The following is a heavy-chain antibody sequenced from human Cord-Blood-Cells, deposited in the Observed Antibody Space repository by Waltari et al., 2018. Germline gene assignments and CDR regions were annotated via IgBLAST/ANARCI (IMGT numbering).Heavy chain of an antibody. V-gene: IGHV1-3*01. CDR1: GYPFTSYA. D-gene: IGHD3-22*01. Sequence: QVQLVQSGAEVKKPGASVKVSCKASGYPFTSYAMHWVRQAPGQRLEWMGWINAGNGNTKYSQKFQGRVTITRDTSASTAYMELSSLRSEDTAVYYCARHYYDSSGYYFDYWGQGTLVTVSS. CDR2: INAGNGNT. J-gene: IGHJ4*02. CDR3: ARHYYDSSGYYFDY.